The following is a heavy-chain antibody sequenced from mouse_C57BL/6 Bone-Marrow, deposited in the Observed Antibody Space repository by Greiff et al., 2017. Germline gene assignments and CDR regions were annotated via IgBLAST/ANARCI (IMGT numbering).Heavy chain of an antibody. CDR1: GYAFSSYW. V-gene: IGHV1-80*01. J-gene: IGHJ4*01. Sequence: VHLVESGAELVKPGASVKISCKASGYAFSSYWMNWVKQRPGKGLEWIGQIYPGDGDTNYNGKFKGKATLTADKSSSTAYMQLSSLTSEDSAVYFGARWGYYCGSSEDYWCQGTSVTVSS. CDR3: ARWGYYCGSSEDY. D-gene: IGHD1-1*01. CDR2: IYPGDGDT.